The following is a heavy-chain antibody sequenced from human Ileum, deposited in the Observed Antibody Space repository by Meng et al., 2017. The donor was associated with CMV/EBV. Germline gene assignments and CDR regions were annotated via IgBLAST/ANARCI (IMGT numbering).Heavy chain of an antibody. Sequence: GGSLRLSCAASGFTFGEYAMYWVRQAPGKGLEWVSGISWNSGTIYYAESVKGRFTISRDNAKNSLFLQVDSLRAEDTAFYYCARSKSSGYYAAFDYWGQGILVTVSS. D-gene: IGHD2-2*03. V-gene: IGHV3-9*01. J-gene: IGHJ4*02. CDR3: ARSKSSGYYAAFDY. CDR1: GFTFGEYA. CDR2: ISWNSGTI.